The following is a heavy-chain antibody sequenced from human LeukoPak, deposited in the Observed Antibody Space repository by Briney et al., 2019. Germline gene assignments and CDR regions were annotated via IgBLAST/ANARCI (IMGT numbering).Heavy chain of an antibody. D-gene: IGHD3-10*01. Sequence: SGGSLRLSCAAPGVTLSPYGMHWVRQAPGKGLEWVAVISYEGGTQHYADSVKGRFIISRDNPRNTLYLQMNILRTEDTAVYYCAKEGTPQVSTWYDLWGQGTQVIVSS. CDR2: ISYEGGTQ. J-gene: IGHJ5*02. V-gene: IGHV3-30*18. CDR3: AKEGTPQVSTWYDL. CDR1: GVTLSPYG.